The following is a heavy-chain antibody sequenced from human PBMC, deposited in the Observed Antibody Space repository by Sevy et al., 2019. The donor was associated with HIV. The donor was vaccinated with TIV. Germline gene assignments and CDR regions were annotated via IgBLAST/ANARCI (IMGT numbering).Heavy chain of an antibody. V-gene: IGHV3-23*01. Sequence: GESLKISCAASGFTFSTYAMNWVRQAPGKGLEWVSSISRSGRSTYSADSVEGRFTISRDNFKNTLYLQLSSLRVDDTAVYYCAKGYCDGGSCPRDYYYYGMDVWGQGTTVTVSS. J-gene: IGHJ6*02. D-gene: IGHD2-15*01. CDR3: AKGYCDGGSCPRDYYYYGMDV. CDR1: GFTFSTYA. CDR2: ISRSGRST.